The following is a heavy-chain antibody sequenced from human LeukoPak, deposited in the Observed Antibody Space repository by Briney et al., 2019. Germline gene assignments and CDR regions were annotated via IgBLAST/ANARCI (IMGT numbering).Heavy chain of an antibody. J-gene: IGHJ3*02. CDR2: IKTDGSST. D-gene: IGHD5/OR15-5a*01. Sequence: GGSLRLSCAASGFTFSSYWMHWVRQAPGKGLVWVSRIKTDGSSTDYADSVKGRFTTSRDNAKNTMYLQINSLKAADTAVYYCARGVSGTGPDIWGLGTMVTVSS. CDR3: ARGVSGTGPDI. V-gene: IGHV3-74*01. CDR1: GFTFSSYW.